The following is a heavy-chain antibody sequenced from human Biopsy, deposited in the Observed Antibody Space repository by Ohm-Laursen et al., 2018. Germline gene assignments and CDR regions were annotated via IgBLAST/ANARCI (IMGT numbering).Heavy chain of an antibody. D-gene: IGHD4-17*01. CDR1: GFTFSNYW. V-gene: IGHV3-7*03. CDR2: IKQDVSER. Sequence: SLRLSCAASGFTFSNYWMSWVRQAPGKGLEWVANIKQDVSERFYVDSVKGRFTISRDNSKNTLYLQMNSLRADDTAVYYCALAAAQTVTHFDYWGQGTLVTVSS. CDR3: ALAAAQTVTHFDY. J-gene: IGHJ4*02.